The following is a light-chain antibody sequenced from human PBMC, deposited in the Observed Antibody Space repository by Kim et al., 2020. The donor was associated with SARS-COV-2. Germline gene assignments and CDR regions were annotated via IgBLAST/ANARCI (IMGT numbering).Light chain of an antibody. V-gene: IGLV2-14*03. J-gene: IGLJ3*02. CDR3: FSYTITNTWV. Sequence: QSALTQHASVSGSPGQSITISCTGTNSDVGHYNYVSWYQHHPGNAPKLMIFNVSERPSGVSNRCSASNSGNTASLTISGLQAVDEVDYYCFSYTITNTWVFGGGTQLTVL. CDR2: NVS. CDR1: NSDVGHYNY.